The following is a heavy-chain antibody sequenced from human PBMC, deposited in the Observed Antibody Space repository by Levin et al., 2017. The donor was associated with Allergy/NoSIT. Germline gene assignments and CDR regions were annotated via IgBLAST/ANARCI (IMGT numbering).Heavy chain of an antibody. J-gene: IGHJ4*02. CDR3: STPYGAIATLGTVY. CDR2: ISSEGNTK. CDR1: GFTLSSYA. V-gene: IGHV3-30-3*01. Sequence: GGSLRLSCAASGFTLSSYAIHWVRQAPGKGLEWVAVISSEGNTKYYADSVKGRFTISRDNSKNTLHLQMSSLTPEDTAMYYCSTPYGAIATLGTVYWGQGTLVTVSS. D-gene: IGHD2-15*01.